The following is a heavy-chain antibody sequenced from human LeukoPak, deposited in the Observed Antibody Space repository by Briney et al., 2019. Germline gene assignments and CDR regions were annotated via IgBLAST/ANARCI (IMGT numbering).Heavy chain of an antibody. Sequence: ASVKVSCKASGYTFTSYGVIWVRQAPGQGLEWMGWISAYNGNTNYAQELQGRVTMTTDTSTTTAYMELRSLRSDDTAVYYCARPQEEDGYNYNWAFDYWGQGTLVTVSS. CDR2: ISAYNGNT. D-gene: IGHD5-24*01. CDR3: ARPQEEDGYNYNWAFDY. J-gene: IGHJ4*02. CDR1: GYTFTSYG. V-gene: IGHV1-18*01.